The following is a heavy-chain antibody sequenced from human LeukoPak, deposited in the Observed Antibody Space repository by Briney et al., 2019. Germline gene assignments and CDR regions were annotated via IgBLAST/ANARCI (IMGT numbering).Heavy chain of an antibody. V-gene: IGHV4-59*01. D-gene: IGHD4-17*01. CDR3: ARGHGDFYYFDY. CDR1: GGSISSYY. CDR2: IYYSGST. Sequence: PSETLSLTCTVSGGSISSYYWSWIRQPPGKGLEWIGYIYYSGSTNYNPSLKSRVTISVDTSKNQFSLKLSSVTAADTAVYYCARGHGDFYYFDYWGQGTLVTVSS. J-gene: IGHJ4*02.